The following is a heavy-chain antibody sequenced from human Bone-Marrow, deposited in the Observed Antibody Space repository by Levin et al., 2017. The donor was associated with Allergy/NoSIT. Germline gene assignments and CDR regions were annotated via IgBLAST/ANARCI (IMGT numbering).Heavy chain of an antibody. Sequence: LSLTCAASGFTVSSNYMSWVRQAPGKGPEWVSVIDSGGSTYYADSVKGRFTISRDNSKNTLYLQMNSLRAEDTAVYYCARGWFGELLSHWGQGTLVTVSS. CDR2: IDSGGST. CDR3: ARGWFGELLSH. CDR1: GFTVSSNY. D-gene: IGHD3-10*01. V-gene: IGHV3-53*01. J-gene: IGHJ4*02.